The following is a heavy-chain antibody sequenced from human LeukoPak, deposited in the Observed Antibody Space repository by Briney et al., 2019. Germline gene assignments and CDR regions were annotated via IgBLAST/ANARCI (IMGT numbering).Heavy chain of an antibody. D-gene: IGHD5-18*01. CDR2: IYYSGTT. CDR3: ARDHGYANWFDP. J-gene: IGHJ5*02. CDR1: GGSIRSWNDY. V-gene: IGHV4-39*07. Sequence: SETLSLTCTVSGGSIRSWNDYWGWIRQPPGKGLEYIGSIYYSGTTYYESSLKSRVTISVDTSKNKFSLKLNSVTAADTAVYYCARDHGYANWFDPWGQGTLVTVSS.